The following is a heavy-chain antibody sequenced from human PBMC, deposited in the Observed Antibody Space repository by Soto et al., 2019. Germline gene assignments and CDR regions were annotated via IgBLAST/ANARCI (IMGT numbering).Heavy chain of an antibody. CDR1: GFPLSSYA. Sequence: EGQLSESGGGLVQPGGSLRLSCAASGFPLSSYAMNWVRQVPGKGLQWVSGISEDGMKISYADSVKGRFTISRDNSKGTLYLQMNSLRAEDTAIYYCAKKDVLRYFDWLVGAFDVWGQGTMVTVSS. D-gene: IGHD3-9*01. V-gene: IGHV3-23*01. CDR2: ISEDGMKI. J-gene: IGHJ3*01. CDR3: AKKDVLRYFDWLVGAFDV.